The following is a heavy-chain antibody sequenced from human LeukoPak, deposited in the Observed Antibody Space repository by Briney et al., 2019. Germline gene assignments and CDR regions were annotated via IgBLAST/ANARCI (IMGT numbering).Heavy chain of an antibody. D-gene: IGHD3-9*01. J-gene: IGHJ5*02. CDR1: GGTFSSYA. V-gene: IGHV1-69*13. Sequence: SVKVPCKASGGTFSSYAISWVRQAPGQGLEWMGGIIPIFGTANYAQKFQGRVTITADESTSTAYMELSSLRSEDTAVYYCATSRPEYHYDILTGYHYRNWFDPWGQGTLVTVSS. CDR3: ATSRPEYHYDILTGYHYRNWFDP. CDR2: IIPIFGTA.